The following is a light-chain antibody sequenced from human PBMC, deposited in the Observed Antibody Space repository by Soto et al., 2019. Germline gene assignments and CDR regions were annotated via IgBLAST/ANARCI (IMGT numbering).Light chain of an antibody. Sequence: EIVLTQSPGTLSLSPGERATLSCRASQSVSSSYLAWYQQKPGQAPRLLIYGASSGATGIPDRFSGSGSGTDFTLTISRLEPEDFAVYYCHQYGSLYTFGQGTKLEIK. CDR2: GAS. CDR1: QSVSSSY. V-gene: IGKV3-20*01. CDR3: HQYGSLYT. J-gene: IGKJ2*01.